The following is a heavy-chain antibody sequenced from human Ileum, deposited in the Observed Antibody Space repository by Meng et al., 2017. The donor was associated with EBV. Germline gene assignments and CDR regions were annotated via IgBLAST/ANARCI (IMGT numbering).Heavy chain of an antibody. CDR1: GFSFSRFW. Sequence: EGRLVESGGGLVQPGGSLRLSCAVSGFSFSRFWMHWVRQVPGKGLVWVARTNEDGGITNYADSVKGRFTISRDNTRNTLYLQMNSLRDEDTAVYFCSRDLAGPFDDWGQGTLVTVSS. CDR2: TNEDGGIT. V-gene: IGHV3-74*01. CDR3: SRDLAGPFDD. J-gene: IGHJ4*02.